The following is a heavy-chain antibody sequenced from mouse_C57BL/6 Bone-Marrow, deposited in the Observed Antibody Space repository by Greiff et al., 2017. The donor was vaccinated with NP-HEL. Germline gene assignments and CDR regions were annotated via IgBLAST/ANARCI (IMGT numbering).Heavy chain of an antibody. D-gene: IGHD1-1*01. CDR2: ISSGSSTI. V-gene: IGHV5-17*01. Sequence: EVMLVESGGGLVKPGGSLKLSCAASGFTFSDYGMHWVRQAPEKGLEWVAYISSGSSTIYYADTVKGRFTISRDNAKNTLFLQMTSLRSEDTAMYYCARKDGLLRQCAYWGQGTLVTVSA. J-gene: IGHJ3*01. CDR1: GFTFSDYG. CDR3: ARKDGLLRQCAY.